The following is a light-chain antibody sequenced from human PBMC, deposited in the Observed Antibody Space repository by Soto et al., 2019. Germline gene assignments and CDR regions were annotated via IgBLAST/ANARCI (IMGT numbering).Light chain of an antibody. CDR2: KAS. J-gene: IGKJ1*01. CDR3: QQYNSYWWT. V-gene: IGKV1-5*03. CDR1: QSISSW. Sequence: DIQMTQSPSTLSASVGDRFTSTCRASQSISSWLAWYQQKPGKAPKLLIYKASSLESGVPSRFSGSGSGTEFTLTISSLQPDDFATYYCQQYNSYWWTFGQGTKVDIK.